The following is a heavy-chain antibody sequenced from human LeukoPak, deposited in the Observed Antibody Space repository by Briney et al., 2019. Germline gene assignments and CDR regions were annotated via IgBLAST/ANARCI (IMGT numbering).Heavy chain of an antibody. CDR2: IYTSGST. J-gene: IGHJ3*02. CDR3: AREPLPDYYGSGRLNAFDI. Sequence: SETLSLTCTVSGGSTSSYYWSWIRQPAGKGLEWIGRIYTSGSTNYNPSLKSRVTMSVDTSKNQFSLKLSSVTAADTAVYYCAREPLPDYYGSGRLNAFDIWGQGTMVTVSS. D-gene: IGHD3-10*01. CDR1: GGSTSSYY. V-gene: IGHV4-4*07.